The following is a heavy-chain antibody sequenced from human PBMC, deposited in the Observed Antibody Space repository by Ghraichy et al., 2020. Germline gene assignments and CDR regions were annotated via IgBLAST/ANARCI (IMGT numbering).Heavy chain of an antibody. J-gene: IGHJ4*02. Sequence: GESLNISCAASGFTFSSYWMSWVRQAPGKGLEWVANIKQDGSEKYYVDSVKGRFTISRDNAKNSLYLQMNSLRAEDTAVYYCARGGEANWDHWGQGTLVTVSS. CDR1: GFTFSSYW. CDR3: ARGGEANWDH. CDR2: IKQDGSEK. V-gene: IGHV3-7*03. D-gene: IGHD7-27*01.